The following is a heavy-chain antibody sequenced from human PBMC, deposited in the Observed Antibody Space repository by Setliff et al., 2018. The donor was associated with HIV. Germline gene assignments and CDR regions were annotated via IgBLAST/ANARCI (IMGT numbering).Heavy chain of an antibody. J-gene: IGHJ4*02. V-gene: IGHV1-69-2*01. CDR2: VDPQDGET. CDR3: ATAGTYYYGSGSYHASGY. CDR1: GYTLTDYY. Sequence: ASVKVSCKASGYTLTDYYMHWVQQAPGEGLEWMGRVDPQDGETKYAEKFQGRVTITADTSTDTSDMELSSLRSEDTAVYYCATAGTYYYGSGSYHASGYWGQGTLVTVSS. D-gene: IGHD3-10*01.